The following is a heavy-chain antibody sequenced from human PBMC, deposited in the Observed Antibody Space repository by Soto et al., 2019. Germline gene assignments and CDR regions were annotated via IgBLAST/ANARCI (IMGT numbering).Heavy chain of an antibody. V-gene: IGHV4-34*01. CDR1: GGSFSGYY. J-gene: IGHJ6*03. CDR3: ARGRYCSSTSCFLYYYYYMDV. D-gene: IGHD2-2*01. Sequence: SETLSITCAVYGGSFSGYYWSWIRQPPGKGLEWIGEINHSGSTNYNPSLKSRVTISVDTSKNQFSLKLSSVTAADTAVYYCARGRYCSSTSCFLYYYYYMDVWGKGTTVTVSS. CDR2: INHSGST.